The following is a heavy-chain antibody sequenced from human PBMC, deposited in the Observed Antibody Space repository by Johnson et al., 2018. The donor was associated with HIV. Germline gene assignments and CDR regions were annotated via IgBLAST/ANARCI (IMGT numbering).Heavy chain of an antibody. CDR2: ISSSGSTI. J-gene: IGHJ3*02. V-gene: IGHV3-11*04. CDR3: ATSTASDAFDI. CDR1: GFTFSDYY. Sequence: QVQLVESGGGLVKPGGSLRLSCAASGFTFSDYYMSWIRQAPGKGLEWVSYISSSGSTIYYADSGKGRFTISRDNAKNSLYLQMNSLRVEDAAVYYCATSTASDAFDIWGQGTIVTVSS. D-gene: IGHD1-1*01.